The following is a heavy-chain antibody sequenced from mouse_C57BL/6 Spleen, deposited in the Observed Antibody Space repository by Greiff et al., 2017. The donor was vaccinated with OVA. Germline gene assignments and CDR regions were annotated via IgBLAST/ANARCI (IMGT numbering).Heavy chain of an antibody. V-gene: IGHV1-77*01. Sequence: VQLQESGAELVKPGASVKISCKASGYTFTDYYIPFFPPLPGPGLEWLGKLGPGSGSTYYNEKFKGKATLTAYKSSSTAYMQLSSLTSEDSAVYFCARSRGLQGAMDYWGQGTSVTVSS. J-gene: IGHJ4*01. D-gene: IGHD2-4*01. CDR3: ARSRGLQGAMDY. CDR1: GYTFTDYY. CDR2: LGPGSGST.